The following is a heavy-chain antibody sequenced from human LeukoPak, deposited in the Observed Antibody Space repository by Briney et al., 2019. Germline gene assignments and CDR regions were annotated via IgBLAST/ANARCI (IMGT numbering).Heavy chain of an antibody. V-gene: IGHV3-21*01. CDR1: GFTFSSYS. CDR2: ISSSSSYI. D-gene: IGHD6-19*01. Sequence: GGSLRLSCAASGFTFSSYSMNWVRQAPGKGLEWVSSISSSSSYIYYADSVKGRFTISRDNAKNSLYLQMSSLRAEDTAMYYCASDRASIEYSSGWFGAFDIWGQGTMVTVSS. CDR3: ASDRASIEYSSGWFGAFDI. J-gene: IGHJ3*02.